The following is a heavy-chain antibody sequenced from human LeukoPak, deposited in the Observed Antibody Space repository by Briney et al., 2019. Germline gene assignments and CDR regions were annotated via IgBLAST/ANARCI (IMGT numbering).Heavy chain of an antibody. V-gene: IGHV4-39*07. CDR3: ARDLLLPFDY. CDR1: GGSISSSSYY. J-gene: IGHJ4*02. CDR2: IYYSGST. D-gene: IGHD3-22*01. Sequence: SATLSLPFTVSGGSISSSSYYWGWIRPPPGKGLEWIGSIYYSGSTYYNPSLKSRVTISVDTSKNQFSLKLSSVTAADTAVYYCARDLLLPFDYWGQGTLVTVSS.